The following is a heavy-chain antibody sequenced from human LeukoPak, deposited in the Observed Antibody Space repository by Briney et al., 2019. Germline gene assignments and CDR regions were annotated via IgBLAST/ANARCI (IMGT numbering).Heavy chain of an antibody. CDR1: GGSFSGYY. J-gene: IGHJ4*02. CDR3: ARRANCSGGSCYGRTYYFDY. V-gene: IGHV4-34*01. Sequence: PSETLSLTCAVYGGSFSGYYWSWIRQPLGKGLEWIGEINHSGSTNYNPSLKSRVTISVDTSKNQFSLKLSSVTAADTAVYYCARRANCSGGSCYGRTYYFDYWGQGTLVTVSS. CDR2: INHSGST. D-gene: IGHD2-15*01.